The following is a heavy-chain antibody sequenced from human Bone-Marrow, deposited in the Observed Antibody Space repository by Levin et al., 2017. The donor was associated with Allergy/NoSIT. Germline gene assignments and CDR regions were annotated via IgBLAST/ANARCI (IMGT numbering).Heavy chain of an antibody. CDR1: GFTFGSSG. Sequence: PGGSLRLSCAASGFTFGSSGMHWVRQAPGKGLEWVAVISFDGSNKLSAGSVKGRFTISRDNSKNTLYLQMNSLRLDDTAVYYCAKDWAFGYSSPAIDYWGRGTLVNVSS. D-gene: IGHD3-22*01. CDR3: AKDWAFGYSSPAIDY. V-gene: IGHV3-30*18. CDR2: ISFDGSNK. J-gene: IGHJ4*02.